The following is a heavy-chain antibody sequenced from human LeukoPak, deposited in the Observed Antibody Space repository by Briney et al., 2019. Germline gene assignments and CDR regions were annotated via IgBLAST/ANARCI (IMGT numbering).Heavy chain of an antibody. CDR1: GFTVSSNY. J-gene: IGHJ4*02. V-gene: IGHV3-53*01. CDR3: AKEGQYQLLYYFDY. D-gene: IGHD2-2*01. CDR2: IYSGGST. Sequence: GGSLRLSCAASGFTVSSNYMSWVRQAPGKGLEWVSVIYSGGSTYYADSVKGRFTISRDNSKNTLYLQLNSLRAEDTAVYYCAKEGQYQLLYYFDYWGQGTLVTVSS.